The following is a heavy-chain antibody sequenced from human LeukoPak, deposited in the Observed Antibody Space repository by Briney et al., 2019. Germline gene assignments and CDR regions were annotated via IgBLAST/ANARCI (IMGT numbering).Heavy chain of an antibody. CDR2: IHTSWTT. V-gene: IGHV4-4*07. D-gene: IGHD3-16*01. J-gene: IGHJ5*02. CDR1: GGSMSDYY. Sequence: SETLSLTCTVSGGSMSDYYWSFIRQPAGKGLEWIGRIHTSWTTYFNPSLKSRVTMSVDTSKNQFSLRLTSMTAADTAVYFCARGDHYHGGGRNWFDPWGQGTLVTVSS. CDR3: ARGDHYHGGGRNWFDP.